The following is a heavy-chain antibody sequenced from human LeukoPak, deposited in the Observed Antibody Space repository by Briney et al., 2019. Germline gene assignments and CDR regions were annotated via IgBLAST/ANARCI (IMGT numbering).Heavy chain of an antibody. CDR1: GFIFDDYG. CDR2: INWNGGST. CDR3: AKGGYYDLDAFDI. J-gene: IGHJ3*02. D-gene: IGHD1-26*01. Sequence: GGSLRLSCAASGFIFDDYGMSGVRQVSGKGLEWVSSINWNGGSTGYADSVKGRFTISRDNAKNSLYLQMNSLRAEDTALYYCAKGGYYDLDAFDIWGQGTMVTVSS. V-gene: IGHV3-20*04.